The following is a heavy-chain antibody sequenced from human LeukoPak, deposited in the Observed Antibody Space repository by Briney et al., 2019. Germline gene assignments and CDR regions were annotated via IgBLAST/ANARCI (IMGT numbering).Heavy chain of an antibody. CDR3: AELGITMIGGV. D-gene: IGHD3-10*02. V-gene: IGHV3-48*03. J-gene: IGHJ6*04. CDR1: GFTFSCYE. CDR2: LSSSGSTI. Sequence: GGSVRLSCAASGFTFSCYEMKWVRHAPGKGLEGGSYLSSSGSTIYYADPVKGSITIDRYNAKHSLELQMNSPRAEDTAVYYCAELGITMIGGVWGKGTTVTISS.